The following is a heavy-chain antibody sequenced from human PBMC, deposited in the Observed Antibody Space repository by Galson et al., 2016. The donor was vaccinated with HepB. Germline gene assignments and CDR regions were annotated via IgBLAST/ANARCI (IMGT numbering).Heavy chain of an antibody. Sequence: SLRLSCAASGFIFSDYAMHWVRQAPGKGLQWVAIISYDGTDIHYGDSVRGRFTITRDNSKNTLCLQMNSLTSEDTAVYYCAKGTGPRIDHWGQGTLVAVSS. CDR2: ISYDGTDI. CDR3: AKGTGPRIDH. J-gene: IGHJ4*02. CDR1: GFIFSDYA. V-gene: IGHV3-30*18. D-gene: IGHD1-1*01.